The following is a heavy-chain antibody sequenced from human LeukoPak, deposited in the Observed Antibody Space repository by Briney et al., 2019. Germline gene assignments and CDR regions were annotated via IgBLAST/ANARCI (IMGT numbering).Heavy chain of an antibody. J-gene: IGHJ3*02. CDR2: FFTSGTSGTT. D-gene: IGHD2-21*01. CDR1: GGSVSTYY. Sequence: SETLSLTCTVSGGSVSTYYWSWIRQPAGKGLEFIGRFFTSGTSGTTNYNPSLKSRVTMSLDTSKNQFSLKLSSVTAADTAVYYCARHQTVVVIPDAFDIWGQGTMVTVSS. CDR3: ARHQTVVVIPDAFDI. V-gene: IGHV4-4*07.